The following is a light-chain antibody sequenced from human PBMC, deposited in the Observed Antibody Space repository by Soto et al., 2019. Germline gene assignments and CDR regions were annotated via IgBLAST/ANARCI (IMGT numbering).Light chain of an antibody. Sequence: DIQMTQSPSTLSASVGDRVTITCRASQSFSTWLAWYQQKPGKAPKLLIYKASSLESGVPSRFSGSGYGPVFTLTVSSLQPDDFATYYCQLYNSYPLSFGGGTKVEIK. J-gene: IGKJ4*01. CDR1: QSFSTW. V-gene: IGKV1-5*03. CDR2: KAS. CDR3: QLYNSYPLS.